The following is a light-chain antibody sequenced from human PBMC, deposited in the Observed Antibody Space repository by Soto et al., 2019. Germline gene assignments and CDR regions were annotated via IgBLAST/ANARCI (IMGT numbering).Light chain of an antibody. CDR3: QHYDDVLVT. Sequence: DIPLTQSPSSLSASVGETVTVTCQASQDISVYLNWYQEKPGKAPTLLIYDASNLKTGVASRFSRLGSGTHFTLTISNLQPEDIATYFCQHYDDVLVTFGGGTKVEI. CDR2: DAS. V-gene: IGKV1-33*01. CDR1: QDISVY. J-gene: IGKJ4*01.